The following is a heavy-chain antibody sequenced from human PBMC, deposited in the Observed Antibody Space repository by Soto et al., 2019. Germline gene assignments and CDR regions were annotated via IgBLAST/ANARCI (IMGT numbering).Heavy chain of an antibody. CDR2: IYYXGST. Sequence: PXXTLSLTCTVSSGSITSYYWSWIRQPPGKGLESTXYIYYXGSTHYNPSLXXRVTISVXXSNNQFSLKLSSVTAADTAVYYCARDALSRDSIWGQGTLVTVSS. CDR3: ARDALSRDSI. D-gene: IGHD3-22*01. CDR1: SGSITSYY. J-gene: IGHJ4*02. V-gene: IGHV4-59*12.